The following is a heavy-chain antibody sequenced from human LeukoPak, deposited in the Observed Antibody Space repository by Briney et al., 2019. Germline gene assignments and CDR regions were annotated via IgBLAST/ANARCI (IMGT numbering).Heavy chain of an antibody. V-gene: IGHV4-59*01. Sequence: SETLSLTCTVSGGSISRYYWSWIRQPPGKGLEWIGNIYYSGSTNYNPSLKSRVTMSVDTSKNQLSLKLSSVTAADTAVYYCVRVAAYSYGPSFDYWGQGTLVTVSS. CDR2: IYYSGST. CDR1: GGSISRYY. CDR3: VRVAAYSYGPSFDY. J-gene: IGHJ4*02. D-gene: IGHD5-18*01.